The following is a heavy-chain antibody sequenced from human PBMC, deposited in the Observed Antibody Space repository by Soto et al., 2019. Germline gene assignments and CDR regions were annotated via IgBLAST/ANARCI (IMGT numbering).Heavy chain of an antibody. V-gene: IGHV1-8*01. CDR2: MNPNSGNT. CDR1: GYTFTSYD. J-gene: IGHJ3*02. D-gene: IGHD3-9*01. CDR3: AIYDILTYDAFDI. Sequence: ASVKVSCKASGYTFTSYDINWVRQATGQGLEWMGWMNPNSGNTGYAQKFQGRVTMTRNTSISTAYMELSSLRSDDTAVYYCAIYDILTYDAFDIWGQGTMVTVSS.